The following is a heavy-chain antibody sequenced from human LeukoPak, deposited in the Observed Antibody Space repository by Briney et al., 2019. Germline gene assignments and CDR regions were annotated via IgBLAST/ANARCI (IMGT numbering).Heavy chain of an antibody. Sequence: GGSLRLSCVASGFTLSNYWIHWVRQAPGKGLVWVSRTNNDGSSTIYADFVKGRLTSSRDNAKNTLYLQMDSLRAENTAVYYCTRSVFPYYFDCWGQGTLVTVSS. CDR1: GFTLSNYW. CDR2: TNNDGSST. CDR3: TRSVFPYYFDC. D-gene: IGHD3-10*02. V-gene: IGHV3-74*01. J-gene: IGHJ4*02.